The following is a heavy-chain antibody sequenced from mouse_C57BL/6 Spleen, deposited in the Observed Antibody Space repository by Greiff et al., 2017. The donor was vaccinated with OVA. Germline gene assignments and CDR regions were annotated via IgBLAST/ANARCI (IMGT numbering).Heavy chain of an antibody. CDR1: GYTFTSYW. D-gene: IGHD2-3*01. Sequence: QVQLQQPGAELVKPGASVKMSCKASGYTFTSYWITWVKQSPGQGLEWIGDIYPGSGSTNYNEKFKSKATLTVDTSSSTAYMQLSSLTSEDSAVYYCAREDGYYNAMDYWGQGTSVTVSS. J-gene: IGHJ4*01. CDR3: AREDGYYNAMDY. V-gene: IGHV1-55*01. CDR2: IYPGSGST.